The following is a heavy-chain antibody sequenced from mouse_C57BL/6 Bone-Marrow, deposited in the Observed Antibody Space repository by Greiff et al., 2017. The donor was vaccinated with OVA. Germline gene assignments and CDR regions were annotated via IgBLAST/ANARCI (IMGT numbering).Heavy chain of an antibody. D-gene: IGHD2-5*01. CDR3: ARGDYSNQAWFAY. Sequence: VQLKESGPELVKPGASVKISCKASGYSFTDYNMNWVKQSNGKSLEWIGVINPNYGTTSYNQKFKGKATLTVDQSSSTAYMQLNSLTSEDSAVYYCARGDYSNQAWFAYWGQGTLVTVSA. V-gene: IGHV1-39*01. CDR2: INPNYGTT. CDR1: GYSFTDYN. J-gene: IGHJ3*01.